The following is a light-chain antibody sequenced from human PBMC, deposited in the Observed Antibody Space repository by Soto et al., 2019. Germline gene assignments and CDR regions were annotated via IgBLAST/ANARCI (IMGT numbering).Light chain of an antibody. CDR1: SSDFGGYNY. V-gene: IGLV2-14*01. CDR2: EVR. CDR3: SSYKIRSPDL. J-gene: IGLJ1*01. Sequence: SVLTQPSSVSVSPGQSITLSCPGTSSDFGGYNYVSCYQHYPGKATNLRFYEVRYRPSGVSNRFSGSKSGNTASLTISGLQAEDEVDYYCSSYKIRSPDLFGTGTKDT.